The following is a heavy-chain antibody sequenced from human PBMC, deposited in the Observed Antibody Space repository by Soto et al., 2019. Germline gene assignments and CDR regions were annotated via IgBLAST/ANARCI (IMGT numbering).Heavy chain of an antibody. CDR2: IGGSGSEK. Sequence: GGSLRLSCAASTFTFSNYSMNWVRQAPGRGLEWVSYIGGSGSEKYYVDSVKGRFTISRDNAKNSLYLQMNSLRAEDTAVYYCARDSLTDWHWGQGTLVTVSS. CDR1: TFTFSNYS. CDR3: ARDSLTDWH. V-gene: IGHV3-21*05. D-gene: IGHD2-21*02. J-gene: IGHJ1*01.